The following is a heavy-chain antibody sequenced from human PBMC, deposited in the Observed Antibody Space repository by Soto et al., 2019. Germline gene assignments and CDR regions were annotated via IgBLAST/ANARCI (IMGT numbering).Heavy chain of an antibody. D-gene: IGHD5-12*01. CDR1: GGTFSSYA. J-gene: IGHJ6*02. CDR3: ARSPYSGYDYFYYYYGMDV. Sequence: QVQLVQSGAEVKKPGSSVKVSCKASGGTFSSYAISWVRQAPGQGLEWMGGIIPIFGTANYAQKFQGRVTITADESTSTAYMELSRLRSEDTAVYYCARSPYSGYDYFYYYYGMDVWGQGTTVTVSS. V-gene: IGHV1-69*12. CDR2: IIPIFGTA.